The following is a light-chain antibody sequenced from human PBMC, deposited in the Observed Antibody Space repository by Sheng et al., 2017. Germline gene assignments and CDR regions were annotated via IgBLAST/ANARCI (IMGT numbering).Light chain of an antibody. V-gene: IGKV3-20*01. J-gene: IGKJ2*01. CDR2: GAS. CDR1: QSVSSSF. CDR3: QHYDSPSYT. Sequence: EVVLTQSPGTLSLSPGERATLSCRASQSVSSSFLAWYQQKPGQAPRLLIYGASSRATGIPDRFSGSVSGTDFTLTISRLEPEDFAVYYCQHYDSPSYTFGQGTKLE.